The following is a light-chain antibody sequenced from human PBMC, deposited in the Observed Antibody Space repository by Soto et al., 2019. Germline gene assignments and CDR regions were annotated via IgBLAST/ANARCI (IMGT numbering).Light chain of an antibody. CDR2: AAS. CDR1: QGIANY. V-gene: IGKV1-27*01. CDR3: QKYDRVPLT. J-gene: IGKJ5*01. Sequence: IQMTQSQSSLSASVGDRVTITCRASQGIANYLAWYQQRPGKVPTLLIYAASTLHSGVPSRFSGSGSGTDFTLTISSLQPEDVATYYCQKYDRVPLTFGHGGLLEIK.